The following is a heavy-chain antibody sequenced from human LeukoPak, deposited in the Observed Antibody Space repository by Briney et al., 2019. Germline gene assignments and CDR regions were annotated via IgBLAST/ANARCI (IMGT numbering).Heavy chain of an antibody. CDR2: INSDGSST. D-gene: IGHD6-6*01. V-gene: IGHV3-74*01. J-gene: IGHJ4*02. CDR1: GFILSSYW. CDR3: AKGKRHLFSSSGFDY. Sequence: GGSLRLSCAASGFILSSYWMFWVRRAPGKGLLCVSRINSDGSSTSYADSVKGRFTISRDNAKNYLYLQMNSLRAEDTGLYYCAKGKRHLFSSSGFDYWGQGTLVTVSS.